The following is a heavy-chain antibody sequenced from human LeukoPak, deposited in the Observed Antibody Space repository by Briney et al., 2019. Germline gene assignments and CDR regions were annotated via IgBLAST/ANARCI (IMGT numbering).Heavy chain of an antibody. Sequence: ASVNLSCKASGYTFTSYGISWMRQAPGQGLEWMGWISAYNGNTNYAQKLQGRVNMSTDTSTSTVYMVLRGLRSDDTAVYYCARDEGPILTGRKDDYWGRGTLVTVSS. V-gene: IGHV1-18*01. J-gene: IGHJ4*02. CDR2: ISAYNGNT. D-gene: IGHD3-9*01. CDR3: ARDEGPILTGRKDDY. CDR1: GYTFTSYG.